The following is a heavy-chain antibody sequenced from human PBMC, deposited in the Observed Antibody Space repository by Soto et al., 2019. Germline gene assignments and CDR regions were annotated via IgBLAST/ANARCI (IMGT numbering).Heavy chain of an antibody. CDR1: EFTFSTYA. J-gene: IGHJ4*02. Sequence: PGGSLRLSCVASEFTFSTYAMSWVRQAPGKGLEWVSAISAGGGSTYYADSVKGRFTISRDNSKNTVYLQMNSLRAEDTAVYHCAKVGTAMAAAFDYWGQGTLVTVSS. CDR3: AKVGTAMAAAFDY. CDR2: ISAGGGST. D-gene: IGHD5-18*01. V-gene: IGHV3-23*01.